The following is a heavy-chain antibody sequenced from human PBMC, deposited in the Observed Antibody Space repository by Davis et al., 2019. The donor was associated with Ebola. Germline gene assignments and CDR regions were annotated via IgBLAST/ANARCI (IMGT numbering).Heavy chain of an antibody. J-gene: IGHJ4*02. CDR2: VSYSGST. D-gene: IGHD3-3*01. V-gene: IGHV4-59*01. CDR3: ARGDFWSAYLDY. Sequence: PSETLSLTCTVSGDSISHYYWSWIRQPPGRGLEWIAYVSYSGSTNYNPSLKSRFTISIATSKDQFTLTLSSVTAADTAVYYCARGDFWSAYLDYWGQGTLVTVSS. CDR1: GDSISHYY.